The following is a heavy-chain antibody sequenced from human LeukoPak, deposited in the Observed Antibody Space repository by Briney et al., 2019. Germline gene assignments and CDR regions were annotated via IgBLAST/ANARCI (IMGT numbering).Heavy chain of an antibody. Sequence: GGSLRLSRAASGFTFSSYAMSWVRRAPGKGLEWVSAISGSGGSTYYADSVKGRFTISRDNSKNTLYLQMNSLRAEDTAVYYCAKDTRRGYSSSWYWFDPWGQGTLVTVSS. CDR2: ISGSGGST. J-gene: IGHJ5*02. D-gene: IGHD6-13*01. V-gene: IGHV3-23*01. CDR3: AKDTRRGYSSSWYWFDP. CDR1: GFTFSSYA.